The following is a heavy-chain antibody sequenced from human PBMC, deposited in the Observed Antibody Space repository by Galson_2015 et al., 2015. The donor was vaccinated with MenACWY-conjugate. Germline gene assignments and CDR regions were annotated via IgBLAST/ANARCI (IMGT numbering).Heavy chain of an antibody. V-gene: IGHV3-74*01. CDR2: IDNDGNRI. J-gene: IGHJ1*01. D-gene: IGHD1-26*01. CDR3: SRGGEAKLIIVGGISDI. CDR1: GFTFSNYW. Sequence: SLRLSCAASGFTFSNYWMHWVRHGPGKGLEWLSRIDNDGNRITYADSVKGRFTISRDNAKNTLYLQINSVRADDTAVYYCSRGGEAKLIIVGGISDIWGQGTLVTVSS.